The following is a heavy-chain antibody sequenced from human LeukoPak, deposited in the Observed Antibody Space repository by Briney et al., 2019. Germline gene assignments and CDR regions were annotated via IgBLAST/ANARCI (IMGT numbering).Heavy chain of an antibody. Sequence: SETLTLTCAVYGGSFSGYYWSWIRQPPGKGLEWIGEINQSGSTNYNPSLKSRVTISVDTSKNQFSLKLSSVTAADTAVYYCARPPNIRTPNWFDYWGQGALVTVSS. CDR2: INQSGST. V-gene: IGHV4-34*01. CDR3: ARPPNIRTPNWFDY. CDR1: GGSFSGYY. J-gene: IGHJ4*02. D-gene: IGHD7-27*01.